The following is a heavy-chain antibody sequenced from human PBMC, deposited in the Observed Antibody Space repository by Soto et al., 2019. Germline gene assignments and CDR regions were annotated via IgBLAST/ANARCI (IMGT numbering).Heavy chain of an antibody. Sequence: GESLKISCKGSGYSFTSYWIGWVRQMPGKGLEWMGIIYPGDSDTRYSPSFQGQVTISADKSISTAYLQWSSLKASDTAMYYCARGQGYGSSSAHYYYYGMDVWGQGTTVTVSS. V-gene: IGHV5-51*01. J-gene: IGHJ6*02. CDR2: IYPGDSDT. CDR1: GYSFTSYW. CDR3: ARGQGYGSSSAHYYYYGMDV. D-gene: IGHD6-6*01.